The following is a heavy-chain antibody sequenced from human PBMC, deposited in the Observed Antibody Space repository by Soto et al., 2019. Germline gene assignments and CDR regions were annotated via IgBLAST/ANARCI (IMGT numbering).Heavy chain of an antibody. V-gene: IGHV6-1*01. CDR3: AITGDYLVDY. Sequence: SQTPSLTRALSGDSVSSKSAAVHWIRQSPSRGLEWLGRTYYRSKWSSNYAVSVKSRITINPDTSKNQFSLQLRAVTPDETAMYYCAITGDYLVDYWGQGTLVTVSS. CDR1: GDSVSSKSAA. CDR2: TYYRSKWSS. J-gene: IGHJ4*02. D-gene: IGHD7-27*01.